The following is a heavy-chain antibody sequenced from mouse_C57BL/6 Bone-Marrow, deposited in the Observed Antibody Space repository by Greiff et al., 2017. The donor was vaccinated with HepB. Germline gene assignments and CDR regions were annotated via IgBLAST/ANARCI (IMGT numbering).Heavy chain of an antibody. V-gene: IGHV1-55*01. CDR3: ARSYYYGSSLFDY. J-gene: IGHJ2*01. CDR1: GYTFTSYW. Sequence: QVQLQQPGAELVKPGASVKMSCKASGYTFTSYWITWVKQRPGQGLEWIGDIYPGSGSTNYNEKFKSKATLTVDTSSSTAYMQLSSLTSEDSSVYYCARSYYYGSSLFDYWGQGTTLTVSS. CDR2: IYPGSGST. D-gene: IGHD1-1*01.